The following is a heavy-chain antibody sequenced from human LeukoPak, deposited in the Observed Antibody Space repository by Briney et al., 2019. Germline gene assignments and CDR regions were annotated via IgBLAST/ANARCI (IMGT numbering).Heavy chain of an antibody. J-gene: IGHJ5*02. CDR3: ARPTFYGGWFDP. CDR2: IYYSGST. Sequence: SETLSLTCTVSGGSISSSSYYWGWIRQPPGKGLEWIGSIYYSGSTYYNPSLKSRVTMSVDTSKNQFSLKLSSVTAADTAVYYCARPTFYGGWFDPWGQGTLVTVSS. CDR1: GGSISSSSYY. D-gene: IGHD2/OR15-2a*01. V-gene: IGHV4-39*01.